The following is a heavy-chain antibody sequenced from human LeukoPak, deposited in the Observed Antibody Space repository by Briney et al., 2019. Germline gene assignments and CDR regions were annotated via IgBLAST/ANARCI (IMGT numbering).Heavy chain of an antibody. CDR1: GGSISSYY. V-gene: IGHV4-59*01. CDR2: IYYSGST. J-gene: IGHJ5*02. Sequence: SETLSLTFTVSGGSISSYYWSWIRQPPGKGLEWIGYIYYSGSTNYNPSLKSRVTISVDTSKNQFSLKLSSVTAADTAVYYCARELYGGRATIFGVVTNWFDPWGQGTLVTVSS. D-gene: IGHD3-3*01. CDR3: ARELYGGRATIFGVVTNWFDP.